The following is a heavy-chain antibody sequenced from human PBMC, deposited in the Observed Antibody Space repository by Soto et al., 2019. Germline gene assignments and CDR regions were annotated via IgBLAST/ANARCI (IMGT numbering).Heavy chain of an antibody. CDR3: AGGYGTHYHDY. V-gene: IGHV3-33*01. D-gene: IGHD1-20*01. J-gene: IGHJ4*01. CDR2: IWSDGSNK. Sequence: PGGSLRLSCAASGFTFSSYGMHWVRQAPGKGLEWVAVIWSDGSNKYYADSVKGRFTISRDNSKSTLYLQMNSLRAEDTAVYYCAGGYGTHYHDYWGHGTLVTVSS. CDR1: GFTFSSYG.